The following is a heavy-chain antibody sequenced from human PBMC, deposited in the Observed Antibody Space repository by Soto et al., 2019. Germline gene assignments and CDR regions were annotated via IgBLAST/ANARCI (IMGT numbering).Heavy chain of an antibody. CDR3: ARVPYGDYAGSAFDI. D-gene: IGHD4-17*01. CDR1: GFTFSSYW. V-gene: IGHV3-7*01. CDR2: IKQDGSEK. J-gene: IGHJ3*02. Sequence: EVQLVESGGGLVQPGGSLRLSCAASGFTFSSYWMSWVRQAPGKGLEWVANIKQDGSEKYYVDSVKGRFTISRDNAKNSLYLQMHSLRAEDTAVYYCARVPYGDYAGSAFDIWGQGTMVTVSS.